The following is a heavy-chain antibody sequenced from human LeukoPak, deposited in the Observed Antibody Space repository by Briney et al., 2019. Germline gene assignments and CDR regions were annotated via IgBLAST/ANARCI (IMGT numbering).Heavy chain of an antibody. Sequence: SGGSLRLPCAASGFTFSSYEMNWVRQAPGKGLEWVSYISSSGSTIYYADSVKGRFTISRDNAKNSLYLQMNSLRAEDTAVYYCATYGQTTVTLWYWGQGTLVTVSS. J-gene: IGHJ4*02. CDR3: ATYGQTTVTLWY. CDR1: GFTFSSYE. V-gene: IGHV3-48*03. D-gene: IGHD4-17*01. CDR2: ISSSGSTI.